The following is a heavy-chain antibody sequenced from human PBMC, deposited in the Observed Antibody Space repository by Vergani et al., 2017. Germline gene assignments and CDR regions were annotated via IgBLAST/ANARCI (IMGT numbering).Heavy chain of an antibody. V-gene: IGHV5-51*03. D-gene: IGHD6-13*01. J-gene: IGHJ3*02. Sequence: EVQLVQSGAEVKKPGESLKISCKGSGYSFTSYWIGWVRQMPGKGLEWMGFIYPADSDTRYSPSFQGQVTISADKSISTAYLQWSSLKASDTAMYYCARGHIAAAANDAFDIWGQGSMVTVSS. CDR1: GYSFTSYW. CDR2: IYPADSDT. CDR3: ARGHIAAAANDAFDI.